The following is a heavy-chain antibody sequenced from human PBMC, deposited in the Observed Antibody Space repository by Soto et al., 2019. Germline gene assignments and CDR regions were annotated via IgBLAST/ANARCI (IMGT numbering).Heavy chain of an antibody. J-gene: IGHJ4*02. CDR1: GGTFSSYA. CDR3: ARASNSAVTSYDY. V-gene: IGHV1-69*13. D-gene: IGHD4-17*01. Sequence: SVKVSFKASGGTFSSYAISWARQAPGQGLEWMGGIIPTFGTANYAQKFQGRVTITADESTSTAYMELSSLRSEDTAVYYCARASNSAVTSYDYWGQGTLVTVSS. CDR2: IIPTFGTA.